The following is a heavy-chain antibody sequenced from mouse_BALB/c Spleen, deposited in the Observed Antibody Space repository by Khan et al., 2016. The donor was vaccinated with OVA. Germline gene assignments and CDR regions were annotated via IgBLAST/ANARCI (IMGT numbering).Heavy chain of an antibody. CDR1: GYTFSTYW. V-gene: IGHV1-7*01. J-gene: IGHJ2*01. CDR2: INPTSGYT. CDR3: TRDRIDY. Sequence: QVQLKLPGAALAKPGASVKMSCKASGYTFSTYWMHWVKQRPGQGLEWIGYINPTSGYTDYNEKFKDKATLSADKSSSTAYMQLSRLTSEDSAVYDCTRDRIDYWGQGTTLTVSS.